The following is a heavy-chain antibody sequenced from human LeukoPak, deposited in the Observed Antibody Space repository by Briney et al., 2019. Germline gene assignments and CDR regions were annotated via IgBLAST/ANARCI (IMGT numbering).Heavy chain of an antibody. CDR2: VSYSGST. CDR1: GGSIGRYY. Sequence: PSETLSLTCIVSGGSIGRYYWTWIRQSPGKGLEWIGYVSYSGSTDYNPSLKSRVTVSVDTSKDQFSLRLISVTAADTAIYYCARWAAASSPRGGVLDYWGQGTLVTVSS. V-gene: IGHV4-59*01. D-gene: IGHD6-13*01. J-gene: IGHJ4*02. CDR3: ARWAAASSPRGGVLDY.